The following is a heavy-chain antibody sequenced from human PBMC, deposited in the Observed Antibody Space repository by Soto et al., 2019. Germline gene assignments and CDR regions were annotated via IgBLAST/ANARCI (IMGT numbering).Heavy chain of an antibody. CDR3: ARVMVRGVKEPLGYGMDV. J-gene: IGHJ6*02. V-gene: IGHV1-2*04. Sequence: GASVKVSWRASGDTLTGYYMHWVRQAPGQGLEWMGWINPNSGGTNYAQKFQGWVTMTRDTSISTAYMELSRLRSDDTAVHHCARVMVRGVKEPLGYGMDVWGQGTTVTVSS. CDR2: INPNSGGT. D-gene: IGHD3-10*01. CDR1: GDTLTGYY.